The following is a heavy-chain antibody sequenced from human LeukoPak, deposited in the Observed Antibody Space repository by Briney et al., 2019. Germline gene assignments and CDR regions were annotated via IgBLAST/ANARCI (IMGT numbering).Heavy chain of an antibody. CDR3: AKPISGGLAVTADWFHP. J-gene: IGHJ5*01. CDR1: GFAFNVYA. CDR2: IYANRGTT. D-gene: IGHD6-19*01. V-gene: IGHV3-23*01. Sequence: GGSLRLSCAASGFAFNVYAMSWLRQPPGKGLEWVSTIYANRGTTSYAASVRGRFSISRDNSKSTLYLQLSTLRADDTATYYCAKPISGGLAVTADWFHPWGQGTLVVVSS.